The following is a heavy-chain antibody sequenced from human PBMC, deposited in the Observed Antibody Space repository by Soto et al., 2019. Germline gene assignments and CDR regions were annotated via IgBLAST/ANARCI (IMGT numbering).Heavy chain of an antibody. V-gene: IGHV3-21*01. D-gene: IGHD6-19*01. CDR3: ARGISVTFDY. Sequence: EVQLVESGGGLVKSGGSLRLSCAASGFTFSSYNMHWVRQAPGKGLEWVSSISSSSSFKSYADSVRGRFTISRDNAQNSLYLQMNSLRAEDTAVYYCARGISVTFDYWGQGTLVTVSS. J-gene: IGHJ4*02. CDR2: ISSSSSFK. CDR1: GFTFSSYN.